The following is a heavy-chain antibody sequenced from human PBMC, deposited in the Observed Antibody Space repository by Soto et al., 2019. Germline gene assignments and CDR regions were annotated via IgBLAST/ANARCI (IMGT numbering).Heavy chain of an antibody. V-gene: IGHV3-48*03. D-gene: IGHD6-19*01. CDR2: ISSSGSTI. CDR3: ARYSSGWLFDY. CDR1: GFTFSSYE. Sequence: PGGSLRLSCAASGFTFSSYEMNWVRQAPGKGLEWVSYISSSGSTIYYADSVKGRFTISRDNAKNSLYLQMNSLRAEDTAVYYCARYSSGWLFDYWGQGTLVTVSS. J-gene: IGHJ4*02.